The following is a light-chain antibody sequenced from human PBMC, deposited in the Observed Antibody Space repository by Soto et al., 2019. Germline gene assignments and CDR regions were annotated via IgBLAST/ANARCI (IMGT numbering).Light chain of an antibody. CDR1: QSVSYN. CDR3: QQYNNWPPWT. Sequence: EIVVTQSPATLSVSPGEGATLSCRASQSVSYNVAWYQQRPGQAPRLLIYRASTRAPGIPARFSGTGSGTEFTLTITCLQSEDVAIYYCQQYNNWPPWTFGPGTKVEIK. CDR2: RAS. V-gene: IGKV3-15*01. J-gene: IGKJ1*01.